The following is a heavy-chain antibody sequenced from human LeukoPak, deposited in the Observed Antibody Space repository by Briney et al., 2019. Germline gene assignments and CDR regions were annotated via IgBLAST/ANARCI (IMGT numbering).Heavy chain of an antibody. CDR1: GGSISIYY. CDR2: IHTSGRS. CDR3: GRDRDFYGMDV. Sequence: SETLSLTCTVSGGSISIYYWTWFRQPAGKGLEWIGRIHTSGRSNYNPSLKSRVTMSVDTSKSQFSLKLRSVTAADSAMYYCGRDRDFYGMDVWGQGTTVTVSS. D-gene: IGHD3-10*01. J-gene: IGHJ6*02. V-gene: IGHV4-4*07.